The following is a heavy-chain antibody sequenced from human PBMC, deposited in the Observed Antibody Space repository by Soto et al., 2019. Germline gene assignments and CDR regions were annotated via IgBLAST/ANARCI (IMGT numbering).Heavy chain of an antibody. Sequence: QITLNESGPTPVKPRQTLTLTCTFSGFSLTTSGVGVGWIRRSPGKAPEGLALIYWDDDKRYSPSLKSRLTITKDTSNNQVVLTMADLDPADTATYYCAHRVLRTVFGLVTTTAIYFDFWGQGTPVAVSS. CDR1: GFSLTTSGVG. CDR3: AHRVLRTVFGLVTTTAIYFDF. CDR2: IYWDDDK. D-gene: IGHD3-3*01. V-gene: IGHV2-5*02. J-gene: IGHJ4*02.